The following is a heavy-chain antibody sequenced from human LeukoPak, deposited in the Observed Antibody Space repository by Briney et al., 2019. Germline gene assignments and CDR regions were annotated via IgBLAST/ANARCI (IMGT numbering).Heavy chain of an antibody. Sequence: GESLKISCEASGYIFTTYWIGWVRQMPGKGLEWMGIIYPGDSDTRYSPSFQGQVTISADKSISTAYLQWSSLKASDTAMYYCVRLDGNSAPPDYWGQGTLVTVSA. V-gene: IGHV5-51*01. CDR3: VRLDGNSAPPDY. CDR2: IYPGDSDT. D-gene: IGHD4-23*01. J-gene: IGHJ4*02. CDR1: GYIFTTYW.